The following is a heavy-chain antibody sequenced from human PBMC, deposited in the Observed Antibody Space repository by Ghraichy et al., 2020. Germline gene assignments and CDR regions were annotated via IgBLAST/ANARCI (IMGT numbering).Heavy chain of an antibody. CDR1: GFTFRSHE. D-gene: IGHD1-7*01. CDR3: ARGGISGATFSYYYLYMDV. J-gene: IGHJ6*03. V-gene: IGHV3-48*03. CDR2: ISGSGGAK. Sequence: GESLRLSCAASGFTFRSHEMNWVRQAPGKGLEWVSYISGSGGAKYYPDSVKGRFTTSRDNAKNSMYLQMNNLRAEDTVVYYCARGGISGATFSYYYLYMDVWGGGTTVTVSS.